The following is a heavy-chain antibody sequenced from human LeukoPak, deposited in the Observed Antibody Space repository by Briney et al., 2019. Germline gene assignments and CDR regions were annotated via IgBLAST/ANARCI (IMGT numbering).Heavy chain of an antibody. D-gene: IGHD3-3*01. V-gene: IGHV4-34*01. CDR2: INRSGST. J-gene: IGHJ6*03. Sequence: PSETLSLTCAVYGGSFSGYYWSWIRQPPGKGLEWIGEINRSGSTNYNLSLKSRVTISVDTSKNQFSLKLSSVTAADTAVYYCARKFRYYDFWSGYSREYYYYYYMDVWGKGTTVTVSS. CDR3: ARKFRYYDFWSGYSREYYYYYYMDV. CDR1: GGSFSGYY.